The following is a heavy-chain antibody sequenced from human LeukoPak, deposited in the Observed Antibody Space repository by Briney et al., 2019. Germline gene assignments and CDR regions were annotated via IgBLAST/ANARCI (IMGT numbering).Heavy chain of an antibody. V-gene: IGHV1-18*01. Sequence: ASVKVSCKASGDTFTSYGISWVRQAPGQGLEWMGWISAYNGNTNYAQKLQGRVTMTTDTSTGTAYMELRSLRSDDTAVYYCARDRSPFYDSSGYYWSHYWGQGTLVTVSS. J-gene: IGHJ4*02. CDR2: ISAYNGNT. CDR1: GDTFTSYG. CDR3: ARDRSPFYDSSGYYWSHY. D-gene: IGHD3-22*01.